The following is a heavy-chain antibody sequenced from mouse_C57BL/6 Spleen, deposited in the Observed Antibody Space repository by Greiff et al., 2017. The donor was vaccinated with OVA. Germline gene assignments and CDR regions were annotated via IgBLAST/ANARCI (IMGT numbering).Heavy chain of an antibody. CDR1: GYAFSSYW. D-gene: IGHD1-1*01. V-gene: IGHV1-80*01. CDR2: IYPCDGDT. J-gene: IGHJ1*03. CDR3: ARDYGSGYFGG. Sequence: VKLMESGAELVKPGASVKISCKASGYAFSSYWMNWVKQRPGKGLEWIGQIYPCDGDTNSNGKFKGKATLTADKSSSTAYMQLSSLTSEDAAVLFCARDYGSGYFGGWGTGTTVTVSS.